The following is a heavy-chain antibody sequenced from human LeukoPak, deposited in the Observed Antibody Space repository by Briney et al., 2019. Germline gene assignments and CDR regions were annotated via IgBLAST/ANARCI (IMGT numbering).Heavy chain of an antibody. CDR1: GYTFTGYY. D-gene: IGHD2-15*01. Sequence: GASVKVSCKASGYTFTGYYMHWVRQAPGQGLEWMGWINPNSGGTNYAQKFQGRVTMTRDTSISTAYMELSRLRSDDTAVYYCERDRSSPGNCSGGSCFDRGFDYWGQGTLVTVSS. CDR3: ERDRSSPGNCSGGSCFDRGFDY. J-gene: IGHJ4*02. CDR2: INPNSGGT. V-gene: IGHV1-2*02.